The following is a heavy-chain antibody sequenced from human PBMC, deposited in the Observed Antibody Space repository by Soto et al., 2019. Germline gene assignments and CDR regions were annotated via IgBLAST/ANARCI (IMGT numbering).Heavy chain of an antibody. CDR3: GRAGSDSSPIDY. CDR2: ISAYDGYT. J-gene: IGHJ4*02. CDR1: GYTFTTYA. Sequence: QVQLVQSGPEVRKPGASVKVSCKTSGYTFTTYAISCVRQAPGQGLEWMGWISAYDGYTNYAQKLQGRITMSTDTSTTTTYMEARSLTSVDTAVYYCGRAGSDSSPIDYWGTGTLVTVSS. D-gene: IGHD6-6*01. V-gene: IGHV1-18*01.